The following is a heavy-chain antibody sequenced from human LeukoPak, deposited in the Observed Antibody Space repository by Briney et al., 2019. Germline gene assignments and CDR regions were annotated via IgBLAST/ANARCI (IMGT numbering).Heavy chain of an antibody. CDR2: INHSGST. J-gene: IGHJ6*02. D-gene: IGHD5-18*01. Sequence: PSEPLSLTCAVYGGSFSGYYWSWIRQPPGKGLEWIGEINHSGSTNYNPSLKSRVTISVDTSKNQFSLKLSSVTAADTAVYYCARHPYSYGYWGVEDYYYGMDVWGQGTTVTVYS. CDR1: GGSFSGYY. CDR3: ARHPYSYGYWGVEDYYYGMDV. V-gene: IGHV4-34*01.